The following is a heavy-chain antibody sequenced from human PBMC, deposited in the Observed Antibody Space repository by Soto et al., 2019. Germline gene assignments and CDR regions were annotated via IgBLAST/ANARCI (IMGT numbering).Heavy chain of an antibody. V-gene: IGHV4-30-4*08. CDR3: DREDDGGDRDYYGLDV. D-gene: IGHD2-21*02. Sequence: QVQLQQSGPGLVKPSQTLSLTCTVSGGSISYEYYHWTWIRQSPGKGLEWIGYIHYSGSIIYNQYFKSRVTISVHTSKNQFSLQLSSVTAADTAVYFCDREDDGGDRDYYGLDVWGQGTTVTVSS. CDR1: GGSISYEYYH. CDR2: IHYSGSI. J-gene: IGHJ6*02.